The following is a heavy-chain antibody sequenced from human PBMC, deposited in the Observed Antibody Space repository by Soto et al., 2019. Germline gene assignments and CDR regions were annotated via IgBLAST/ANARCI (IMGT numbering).Heavy chain of an antibody. V-gene: IGHV3-74*01. J-gene: IGHJ4*02. D-gene: IGHD6-13*01. CDR2: INSDGSST. Sequence: GGSLRLSCAASGFTFSSYWMHWVRQAPGKGPVRVSRINSDGSSTSYADSVKGRFTISRDNAKNTLYLQMNSLRAEDTAVYYCATGLNSSPNMDWGQGTLVTVSS. CDR3: ATGLNSSPNMD. CDR1: GFTFSSYW.